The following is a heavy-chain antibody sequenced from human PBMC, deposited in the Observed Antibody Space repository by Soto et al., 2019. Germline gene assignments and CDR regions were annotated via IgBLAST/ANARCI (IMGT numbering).Heavy chain of an antibody. J-gene: IGHJ6*02. CDR3: ARGSTYYDFWSGYPQGYYYGMDV. Sequence: SVKVSCKASGGTFSSYAISRVRQAPGQGLEWMGGIIPIFGTANYAQKFQGRVTITADESTSTAYMELSSLRSEDTAVYYCARGSTYYDFWSGYPQGYYYGMDVWGQGTTVTVSS. CDR1: GGTFSSYA. V-gene: IGHV1-69*13. D-gene: IGHD3-3*01. CDR2: IIPIFGTA.